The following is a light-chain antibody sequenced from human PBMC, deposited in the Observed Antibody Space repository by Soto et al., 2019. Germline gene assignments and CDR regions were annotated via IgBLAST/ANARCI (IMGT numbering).Light chain of an antibody. CDR1: QGISNY. V-gene: IGKV1-27*01. J-gene: IGKJ1*01. CDR2: AAS. Sequence: DSQMTQSPSSLSASVGDRGTITCRASQGISNYLAWYHQKPGKVPKLLIYAASTLQSGVPSLFSGSGSGTDFHLTISSLQPEDVATYYCQKYNSAPRTFGQGTQVEIK. CDR3: QKYNSAPRT.